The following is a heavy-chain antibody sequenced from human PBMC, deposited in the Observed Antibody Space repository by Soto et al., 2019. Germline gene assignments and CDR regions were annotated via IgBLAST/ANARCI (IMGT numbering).Heavy chain of an antibody. CDR2: ISAYNGNT. CDR3: AKCGSGYCDAFDI. J-gene: IGHJ3*02. CDR1: GYRFTSYG. Sequence: ASVKVSCKASGYRFTSYGISWVRQAPGQGLEWMGRISAYNGNTNYAQKLQGRVTMTTDTSTSTAYMELRSLRSDDTAVYYCAKCGSGYCDAFDIWGQGTMVTVSS. D-gene: IGHD3-22*01. V-gene: IGHV1-18*01.